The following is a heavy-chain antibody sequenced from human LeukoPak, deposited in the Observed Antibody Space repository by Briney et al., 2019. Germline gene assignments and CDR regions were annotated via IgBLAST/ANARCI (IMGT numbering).Heavy chain of an antibody. J-gene: IGHJ4*02. CDR1: GGSFSGYY. V-gene: IGHV4-34*01. Sequence: QASETLSLTCAVYGGSFSGYYWSWIRQPPGKGLEWIGEINHSGSTNYNPSLKSRVTISVDTSKNQFSLKLSSVTAADTAVYYCAREQDYYDSSGSYYFDYWGQGTLVTVSS. CDR3: AREQDYYDSSGSYYFDY. CDR2: INHSGST. D-gene: IGHD3-22*01.